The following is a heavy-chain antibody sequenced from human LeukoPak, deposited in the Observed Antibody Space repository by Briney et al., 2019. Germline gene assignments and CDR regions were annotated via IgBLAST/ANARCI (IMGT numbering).Heavy chain of an antibody. Sequence: GGSLRLSCAASGFTFSSYAMHWVRQAPGKGLEWVAVISYDGSNKYYADSVKGRFTISRDNSKNTPYLQTNSLRAEDTAVYYCARDFGYSNYWGQGTLVTVSS. J-gene: IGHJ4*02. CDR3: ARDFGYSNY. D-gene: IGHD2-21*01. CDR1: GFTFSSYA. CDR2: ISYDGSNK. V-gene: IGHV3-30-3*01.